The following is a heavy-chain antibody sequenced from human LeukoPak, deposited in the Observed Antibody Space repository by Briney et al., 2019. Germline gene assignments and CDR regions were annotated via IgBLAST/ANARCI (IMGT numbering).Heavy chain of an antibody. Sequence: GGSLRLSCAASGFTFSSYAMHWVRQAPGKGLERGAVISYDGSNKYYADSVKGRFTISRDNSKTTLYLQMNSLRAEDTAVYYCARDRYGMDVWGQGTTVTVSS. CDR2: ISYDGSNK. V-gene: IGHV3-30-3*01. CDR1: GFTFSSYA. CDR3: ARDRYGMDV. J-gene: IGHJ6*02.